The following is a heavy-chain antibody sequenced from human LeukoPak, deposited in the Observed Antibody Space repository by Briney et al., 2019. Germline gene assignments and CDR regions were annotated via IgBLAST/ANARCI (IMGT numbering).Heavy chain of an antibody. CDR3: VRETTDDRRNYNIAYFDY. D-gene: IGHD4-11*01. J-gene: IGHJ4*02. CDR1: GFTFSSYG. CDR2: IWYDGSNK. Sequence: TGGSLRLSCAASGFTFSSYGIHWIRQAPGKGLEWVAVIWYDGSNKYYADPVKGRFTISMDNSKNTLDLHMNSLRVEDTAVYYCVRETTDDRRNYNIAYFDYWGQGTLVIVSS. V-gene: IGHV3-33*01.